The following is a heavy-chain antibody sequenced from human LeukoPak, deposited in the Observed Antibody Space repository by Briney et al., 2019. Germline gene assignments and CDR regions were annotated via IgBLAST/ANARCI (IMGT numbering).Heavy chain of an antibody. Sequence: GGSLRLSCEASGFTFTTYSMTWVRQAPGKGLEWVSAISGSGGSTYYADSVKGRFTISRDNSKNTLYLQMNSLRAEDTAVYYCAKDPATVVTQWLDYWGQGTLVTVSS. V-gene: IGHV3-23*01. D-gene: IGHD4-23*01. CDR3: AKDPATVVTQWLDY. CDR2: ISGSGGST. J-gene: IGHJ4*02. CDR1: GFTFTTYS.